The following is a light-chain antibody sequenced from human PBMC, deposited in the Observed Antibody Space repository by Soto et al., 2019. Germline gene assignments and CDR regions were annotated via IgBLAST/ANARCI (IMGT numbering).Light chain of an antibody. V-gene: IGLV1-44*01. CDR2: SNN. CDR1: SSNIGSNT. CDR3: AAWDDSLNGPV. J-gene: IGLJ2*01. Sequence: QSVLTQPPSASGTPGQRVTISCSGSSSNIGSNTVNWYQQLPGTAPKLLIYSNNRRPSGVPDRFSGSKSGTSASLAISGLQSEYEADYNCAAWDDSLNGPVFGGGTKLTVL.